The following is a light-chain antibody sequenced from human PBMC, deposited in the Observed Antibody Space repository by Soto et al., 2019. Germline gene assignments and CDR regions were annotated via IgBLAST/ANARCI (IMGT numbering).Light chain of an antibody. V-gene: IGLV2-23*01. CDR1: KNDIGSYRF. CDR2: EGS. CDR3: CSYAGSSTWV. Sequence: QSALTQPASVSGSPGESITISCIGTKNDIGSYRFVSWYQQHPGEAPKLMISEGSKRPSGTSNRFSGSKSGNTASLRISGLQAEDDAHYYCCSYAGSSTWVFGGGTKLTVL. J-gene: IGLJ3*02.